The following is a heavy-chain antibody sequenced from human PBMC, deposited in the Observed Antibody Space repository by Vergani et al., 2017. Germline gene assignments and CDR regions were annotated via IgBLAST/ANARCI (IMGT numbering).Heavy chain of an antibody. J-gene: IGHJ4*02. CDR3: ARDLGSSSRYSY. CDR1: GFTFSSYS. D-gene: IGHD6-13*01. V-gene: IGHV3-21*01. CDR2: ISSSSSYI. Sequence: EVQLVESGGGLVKPGGSLRLSCAASGFTFSSYSMNWVRQAPGKGLEWVSSISSSSSYIYYAESVKGRFTISRDNAKNSLYLQMNSLRAEDTAVYYCARDLGSSSRYSYWGQGTLVTVSS.